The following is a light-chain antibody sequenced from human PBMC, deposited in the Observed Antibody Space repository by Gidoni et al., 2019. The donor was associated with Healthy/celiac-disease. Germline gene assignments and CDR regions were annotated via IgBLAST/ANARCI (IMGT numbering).Light chain of an antibody. CDR2: ELS. CDR3: SSYAGSNIGV. CDR1: SRGVGGYNY. Sequence: QYALTQPPSASGTTGQSFTISCTGTSRGVGGYNYFSCYQQHPGKAPNIMIFELSKRPSGVPDRFSGSKSGNTASLTVAGLQAEDEADYYCSSYAGSNIGVFGGGTKLTVL. J-gene: IGLJ3*02. V-gene: IGLV2-8*01.